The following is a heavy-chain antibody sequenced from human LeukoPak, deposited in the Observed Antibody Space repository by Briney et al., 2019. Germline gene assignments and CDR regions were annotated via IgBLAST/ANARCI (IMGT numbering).Heavy chain of an antibody. Sequence: SETLSLTCTVSGGSISSYYWSWIRQPAGKGLEWIGRIYTSGSTNYNPSLKSRVTMSVDTSKNQFSLKLSSVTAADTAVYYCARRKATVTPYNWFDPWGQGTLVTVSS. V-gene: IGHV4-4*07. CDR2: IYTSGST. D-gene: IGHD4-11*01. CDR3: ARRKATVTPYNWFDP. CDR1: GGSISSYY. J-gene: IGHJ5*02.